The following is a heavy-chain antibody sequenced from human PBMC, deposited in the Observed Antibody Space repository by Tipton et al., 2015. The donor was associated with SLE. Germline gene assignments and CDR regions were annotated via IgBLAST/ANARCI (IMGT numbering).Heavy chain of an antibody. Sequence: TLSLTCTVSGGSISSGSYYWSWIRQPAGKGLEWIGRIYISGSTSFNPSLKSRVTMSVDTSKNQFSLKLSSVTAADTAVYFRARADRGNCRNSDCYIFDYWGQGTPVTVSS. CDR3: ARADRGNCRNSDCYIFDY. CDR2: IYISGST. CDR1: GGSISSGSYY. D-gene: IGHD2-21*01. V-gene: IGHV4-61*02. J-gene: IGHJ4*02.